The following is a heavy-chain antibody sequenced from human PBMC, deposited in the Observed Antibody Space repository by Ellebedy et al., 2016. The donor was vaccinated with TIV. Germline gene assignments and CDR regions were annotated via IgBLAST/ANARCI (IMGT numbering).Heavy chain of an antibody. CDR1: GYSFTNYW. J-gene: IGHJ3*02. CDR3: TRRSTQGEI. CDR2: IYPGDSET. D-gene: IGHD3-16*01. V-gene: IGHV5-51*01. Sequence: ASVKVSCKGSGYSFTNYWIGWVRQMPGKGLEWMGIIYPGDSETRYSPSFQGQVTISADKSITTAYLQWSSLKASDTAMYYCTRRSTQGEIWGQGTMVTVSS.